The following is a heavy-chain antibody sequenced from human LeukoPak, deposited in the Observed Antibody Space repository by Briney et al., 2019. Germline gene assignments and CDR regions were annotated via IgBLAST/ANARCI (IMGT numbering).Heavy chain of an antibody. Sequence: GGSLRLSCAASGFTFNNFIMTWVRQAPGKGLEWVSSISSSSSYIYYADSVKGRFTISRDNAKNSLYLQMNSLRAEDTAVYYCARGQSARLDYFDYWGQGTLVTVSS. CDR3: ARGQSARLDYFDY. J-gene: IGHJ4*02. V-gene: IGHV3-21*04. CDR1: GFTFNNFI. D-gene: IGHD3-9*01. CDR2: ISSSSSYI.